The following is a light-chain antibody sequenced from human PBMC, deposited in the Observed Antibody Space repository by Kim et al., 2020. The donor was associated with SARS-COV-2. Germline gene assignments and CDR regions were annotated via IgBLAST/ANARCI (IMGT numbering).Light chain of an antibody. CDR2: GNN. V-gene: IGLV1-47*01. CDR3: AAWDDRLSGRV. CDR1: SSNIEKKY. J-gene: IGLJ3*02. Sequence: GQRVTISCYGSSSNIEKKYVYWYQQVPGTAPKVLIYGNNQRPSGVPDRFSGSKSGTSASLAISGLRSEDEADYYCAAWDDRLSGRVFGGGTQLTVL.